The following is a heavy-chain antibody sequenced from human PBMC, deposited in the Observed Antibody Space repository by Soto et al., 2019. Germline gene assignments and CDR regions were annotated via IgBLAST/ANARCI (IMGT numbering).Heavy chain of an antibody. D-gene: IGHD3-22*01. J-gene: IGHJ5*02. Sequence: PGESLKISCKGSGYTFTNYWINWVRQVPGKGLEWMGRIDPTDSYTNYSPSFQGRVTISVDKSINTAYLQWGSLKASDTAMYYCAKTYYYDSAGYYAPFDPWGQGTLVTVSS. CDR3: AKTYYYDSAGYYAPFDP. CDR2: IDPTDSYT. CDR1: GYTFTNYW. V-gene: IGHV5-10-1*01.